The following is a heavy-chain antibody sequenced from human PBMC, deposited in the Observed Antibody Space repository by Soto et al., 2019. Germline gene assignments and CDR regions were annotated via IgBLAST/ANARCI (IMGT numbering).Heavy chain of an antibody. CDR3: ARASLSSISASIDY. J-gene: IGHJ4*02. CDR1: GGSFSGYY. V-gene: IGHV4-34*01. D-gene: IGHD2-2*01. CDR2: INHSGST. Sequence: SETLSLTCAVYGGSFSGYYWSWIRQPPGKGLEWIGEINHSGSTNYNPSLKSRVTISVDTSKNQFSLKLSSVTAADTAVYYCARASLSSISASIDYWGQGTLVTVSS.